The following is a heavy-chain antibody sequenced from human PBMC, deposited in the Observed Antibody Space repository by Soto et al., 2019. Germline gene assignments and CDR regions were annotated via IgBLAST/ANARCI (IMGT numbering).Heavy chain of an antibody. V-gene: IGHV4-30-2*01. CDR3: ARVPGP. J-gene: IGHJ5*02. CDR1: GGSISSGGYS. CDR2: IYHSGST. Sequence: QLKLQESGSGLVKPSQTLSLTCAVSGGSISSGGYSWSWIRQPPGKGLEWIGYIYHSGSTYYNPSLKSRVTISVDRAKNQFSLKLSSVTAADTAVYYCARVPGPWGQGTLVTVSS.